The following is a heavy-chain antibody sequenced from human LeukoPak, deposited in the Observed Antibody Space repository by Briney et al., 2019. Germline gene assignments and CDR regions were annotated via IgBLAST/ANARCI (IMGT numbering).Heavy chain of an antibody. D-gene: IGHD2-21*02. J-gene: IGHJ4*02. V-gene: IGHV3-15*07. CDR1: GFTFSYYS. CDR2: IKSKSVGGTT. CDR3: TTCGGDCYLNY. Sequence: GGSLRLSCVASGFTFSYYSMNWVRQAPGKGLEWVGRIKSKSVGGTTDYAAPVKGRFTISRDDSKNTLYLQMNSLKKEDTAVYYCTTCGGDCYLNYWGQGALVTVSS.